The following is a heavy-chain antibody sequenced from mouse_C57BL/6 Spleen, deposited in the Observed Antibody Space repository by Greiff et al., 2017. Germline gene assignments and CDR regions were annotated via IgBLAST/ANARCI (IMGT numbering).Heavy chain of an antibody. Sequence: QVQLQQPGAELVMPGASVKLSCKASGYTFTSYWMPWVKQRPGQGLEWIGEIDPSDSYTNYNQKFKGKSTLTVDKSSSTAYMQLSSLTSEDSAVYYCARARLGNSYAMDYWGQGTSVTVSS. CDR1: GYTFTSYW. J-gene: IGHJ4*01. D-gene: IGHD2-1*01. V-gene: IGHV1-69*01. CDR2: IDPSDSYT. CDR3: ARARLGNSYAMDY.